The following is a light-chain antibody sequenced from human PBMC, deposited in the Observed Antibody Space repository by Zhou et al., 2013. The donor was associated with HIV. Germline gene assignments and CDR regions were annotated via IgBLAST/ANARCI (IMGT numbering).Light chain of an antibody. CDR3: QDYGGSSRCT. CDR1: QNVFSN. J-gene: IGKJ2*02. CDR2: DTS. Sequence: EVVMTQSPSTLSVSPGERVTLSCRASQNVFSNLAWYQQKPGQAPSLLIYDTSTRATGVPARFSGSGSGRDFTLTISRLEPEDFAVYYCQDYGGSSRCTFGQGTKLEIK. V-gene: IGKV3-15*01.